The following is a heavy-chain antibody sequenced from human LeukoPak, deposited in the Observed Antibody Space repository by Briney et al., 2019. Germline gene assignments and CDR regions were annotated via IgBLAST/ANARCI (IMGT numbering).Heavy chain of an antibody. V-gene: IGHV3-23*01. Sequence: GGSLRLSCAASGFTFSNAWMSWVRQAPGKGLEWVSAISGSGGSTYYADSVKGRFTISRDNSKNTLYLQMNSLRAEDTAVYYCAKNGFWSGYYEVGIHSWGQGTLVTVSS. CDR2: ISGSGGST. CDR1: GFTFSNAW. D-gene: IGHD3-3*01. CDR3: AKNGFWSGYYEVGIHS. J-gene: IGHJ4*02.